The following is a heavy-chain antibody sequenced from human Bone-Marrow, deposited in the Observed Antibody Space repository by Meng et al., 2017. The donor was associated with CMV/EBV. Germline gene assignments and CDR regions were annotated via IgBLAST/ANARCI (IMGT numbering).Heavy chain of an antibody. D-gene: IGHD1-26*01. CDR3: ARAGGGSYPFDY. CDR1: GGTFSSYA. Sequence: QVQLVPFGAEVKKPVSSVKVSCKASGGTFSSYAISWVRQAPGQGLEWMGGIIPIFGTANYAQKFQGRDTITADESTSTTYMELSSLRSEDTAVYYCARAGGGSYPFDYWGQGTLVTVSS. CDR2: IIPIFGTA. V-gene: IGHV1-69*12. J-gene: IGHJ4*02.